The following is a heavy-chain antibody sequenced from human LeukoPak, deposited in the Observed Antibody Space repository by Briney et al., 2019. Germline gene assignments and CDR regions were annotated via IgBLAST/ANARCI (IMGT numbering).Heavy chain of an antibody. V-gene: IGHV3-49*04. CDR1: GFTFGDYA. CDR3: TRDGTRDGYNYKVNWFDP. J-gene: IGHJ5*02. CDR2: IRSKGYGGTT. D-gene: IGHD5-24*01. Sequence: PGRSLRLSCTASGFTFGDYAMSWVRQAPGKGLEWVGFIRSKGYGGTTEYAASVNGRFTISRDDSKSIAYLQMNSLKTEDTAVYYCTRDGTRDGYNYKVNWFDPWGQGTLVTVSS.